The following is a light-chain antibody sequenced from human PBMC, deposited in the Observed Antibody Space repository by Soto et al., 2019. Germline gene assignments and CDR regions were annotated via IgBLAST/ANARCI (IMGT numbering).Light chain of an antibody. CDR2: GAS. CDR3: QQYGSSPPYT. J-gene: IGKJ2*01. Sequence: EIVLTQSPGTLSLSPGERATLSCRASRSVSSSYLAWYQQKPGQAPRLLIYGASSRATGIPDRFSGSGSGTDFTLTISRLEPEDFAEYYCQQYGSSPPYTFGQGTKLEIK. V-gene: IGKV3-20*01. CDR1: RSVSSSY.